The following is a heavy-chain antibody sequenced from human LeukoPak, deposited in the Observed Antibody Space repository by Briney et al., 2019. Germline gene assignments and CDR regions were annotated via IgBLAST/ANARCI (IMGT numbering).Heavy chain of an antibody. D-gene: IGHD6-19*01. CDR1: GFTFNIYS. CDR3: ARERGYTSGWYLDY. J-gene: IGHJ4*02. CDR2: LGPGSNTI. V-gene: IGHV3-48*02. Sequence: QPGGSLRLSCAASGFTFNIYSMNWVRQAPGKGLERVSYLGPGSNTIFYADSVKGRFTISRDDAKSSLFLQMNSLRDEDTAVYYCARERGYTSGWYLDYWGQGTLVTVPS.